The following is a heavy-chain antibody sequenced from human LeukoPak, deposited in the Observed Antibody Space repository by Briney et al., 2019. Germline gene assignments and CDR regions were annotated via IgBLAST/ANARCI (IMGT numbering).Heavy chain of an antibody. D-gene: IGHD6-13*01. CDR3: ARGYGSSWYYFDY. Sequence: TSETLSLTCTVSGGSISTYYWSWIRQPPGKGLEWIGYIYYSGSTNHNPSLKSRVTISVDTSKNQFSLRLSSVTAADTAVYYCARGYGSSWYYFDYWGQGTLVTVSS. CDR1: GGSISTYY. CDR2: IYYSGST. V-gene: IGHV4-59*01. J-gene: IGHJ4*02.